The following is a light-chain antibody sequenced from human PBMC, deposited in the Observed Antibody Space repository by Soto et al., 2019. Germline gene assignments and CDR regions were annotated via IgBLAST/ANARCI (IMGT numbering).Light chain of an antibody. CDR2: EVS. CDR3: SSYTCSSTWL. J-gene: IGLJ3*02. CDR1: SSDVGAYNY. Sequence: QSALTQPASVSGSPGQSITISCTGTSSDVGAYNYVSWYQQHPGKAPKLMIYEVSNRPSGVSNRFSGSKSANTASLTISGLQAGDEADYYCSSYTCSSTWLFGGGTKLT. V-gene: IGLV2-14*03.